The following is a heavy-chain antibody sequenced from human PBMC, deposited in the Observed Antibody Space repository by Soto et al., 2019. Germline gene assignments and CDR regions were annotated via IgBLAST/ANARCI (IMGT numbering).Heavy chain of an antibody. Sequence: VASVKVSCKASGYTFTDSAIHWVRQAPGQSLELLGWIAPGNGNTEYSQKFQGRVTITRDTSATTAYMELSSLRSEDTAVYYCAKGSRMWTPDYWGQGTLVTVSS. CDR1: GYTFTDSA. D-gene: IGHD2-21*01. V-gene: IGHV1-3*01. CDR3: AKGSRMWTPDY. CDR2: IAPGNGNT. J-gene: IGHJ4*02.